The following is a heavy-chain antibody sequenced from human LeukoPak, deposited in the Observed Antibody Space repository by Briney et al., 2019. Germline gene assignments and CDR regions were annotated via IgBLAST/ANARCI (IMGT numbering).Heavy chain of an antibody. CDR3: ARFRYSSSTFDY. CDR2: IKQDGSDK. D-gene: IGHD6-6*01. Sequence: GGSLRLSCAASGFTFSTYWMTWVRQAPGKGLEWVANIKQDGSDKYYVDSVKGRFTISRDNAKNSLYLQMNSLRAEDTAVYYCARFRYSSSTFDYWGQGTLVTVSS. V-gene: IGHV3-7*01. J-gene: IGHJ4*02. CDR1: GFTFSTYW.